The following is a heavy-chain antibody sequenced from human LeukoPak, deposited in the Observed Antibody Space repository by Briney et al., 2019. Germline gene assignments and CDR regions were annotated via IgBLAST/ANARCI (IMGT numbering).Heavy chain of an antibody. Sequence: SETLSLTCTVYGGSISSYYWSWIRQPPGKGLEWIGYIYYSGSTNYNPSLKSRVTISVDTSKNQFSLKLSSVTAADTAVYYCARDRGAIVGASISHFDYWGQGTLVTVSS. CDR1: GGSISSYY. V-gene: IGHV4-59*01. J-gene: IGHJ4*02. CDR2: IYYSGST. CDR3: ARDRGAIVGASISHFDY. D-gene: IGHD1-26*01.